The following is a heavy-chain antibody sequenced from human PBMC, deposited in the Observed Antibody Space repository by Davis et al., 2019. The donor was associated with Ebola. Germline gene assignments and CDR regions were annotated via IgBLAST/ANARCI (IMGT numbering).Heavy chain of an antibody. D-gene: IGHD3-22*01. CDR3: ARLDMYYYDSSGYQTGYYFDY. Sequence: MPGGSLRLSCTVSGGSISSSSYYWGWIRQPPGKGLEWIGSIYYSGSTYYNPSLKSRVTISVDTSKNQFSLKLSSVTAADTAVYYCARLDMYYYDSSGYQTGYYFDYWGQGTLVTVSS. CDR1: GGSISSSSYY. J-gene: IGHJ4*02. V-gene: IGHV4-39*01. CDR2: IYYSGST.